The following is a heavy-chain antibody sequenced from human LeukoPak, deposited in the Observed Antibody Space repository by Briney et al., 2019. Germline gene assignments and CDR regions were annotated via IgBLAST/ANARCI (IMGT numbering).Heavy chain of an antibody. Sequence: SETLSLTCTVSGGSISSYYWSWIRQPPGKGLEWIGYIYYSGSTNYNPSLKSRVTISVDTSKNRFSLKLSSVTAADTAVYYCARELERHDTAMALWGQGTLVTVSS. CDR1: GGSISSYY. CDR3: ARELERHDTAMAL. D-gene: IGHD5-18*01. J-gene: IGHJ4*02. V-gene: IGHV4-59*01. CDR2: IYYSGST.